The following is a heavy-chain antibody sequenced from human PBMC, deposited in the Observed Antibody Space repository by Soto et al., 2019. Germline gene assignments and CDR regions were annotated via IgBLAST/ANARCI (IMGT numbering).Heavy chain of an antibody. CDR3: VPLQPSTIRGRPGMDV. CDR2: FIPIFGIT. Sequence: QVQLLQSGADVRKPGSSVKVSCKASGGTLGSYAITWVRQAPGQGFEWMGGFIPIFGITNYAQRFEDRLTITADESTSTVYMELSSLTYDDTAVYYCVPLQPSTIRGRPGMDVWGQGTTITVSS. CDR1: GGTLGSYA. D-gene: IGHD4-4*01. V-gene: IGHV1-69*01. J-gene: IGHJ6*02.